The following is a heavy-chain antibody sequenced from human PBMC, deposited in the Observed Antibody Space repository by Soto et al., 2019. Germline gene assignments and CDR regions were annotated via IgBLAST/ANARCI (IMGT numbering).Heavy chain of an antibody. Sequence: LRLSCAASGFTFSSYGMHWVRQAPGKGLEWVAVIWYDGSNKYYADSVKGRFTISRDNSKNTLYLQMNSLRAEDTAVYYCERDLQRYSSGPYFDYWGQGTLVTVSS. CDR1: GFTFSSYG. D-gene: IGHD6-19*01. V-gene: IGHV3-33*01. CDR2: IWYDGSNK. CDR3: ERDLQRYSSGPYFDY. J-gene: IGHJ4*02.